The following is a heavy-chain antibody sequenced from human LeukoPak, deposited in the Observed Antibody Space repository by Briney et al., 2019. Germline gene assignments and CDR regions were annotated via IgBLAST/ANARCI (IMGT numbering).Heavy chain of an antibody. CDR3: ARDSGRFDVFDI. J-gene: IGHJ3*02. V-gene: IGHV3-53*01. Sequence: GGSLRLSCAASGFTVSTNYMSWVRQAPGKGLEWVSVIYSDGRTYYADSVKGRFTISRDNSKNTLYLQMNSLRAEDTAVYYCARDSGRFDVFDIWGQGTMVTVAS. CDR1: GFTVSTNY. CDR2: IYSDGRT. D-gene: IGHD3-10*01.